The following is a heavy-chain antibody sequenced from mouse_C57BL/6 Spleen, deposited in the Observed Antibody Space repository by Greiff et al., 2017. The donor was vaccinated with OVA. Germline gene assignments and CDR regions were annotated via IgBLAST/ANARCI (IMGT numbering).Heavy chain of an antibody. Sequence: VQLQQSGPGLVQPSQSLSITCTVSGFSLTSYGVHWVRQSPEKGLEWLGVIWSGGGTDYYAAFIYGLSISNNNSKSQVFFKMNSLQTDDTAVNYCSRCDYDYAMDYWGQGTSVTVSA. V-gene: IGHV2-2*01. J-gene: IGHJ4*01. CDR2: IWSGGGT. CDR1: GFSLTSYG. CDR3: SRCDYDYAMDY. D-gene: IGHD2-4*01.